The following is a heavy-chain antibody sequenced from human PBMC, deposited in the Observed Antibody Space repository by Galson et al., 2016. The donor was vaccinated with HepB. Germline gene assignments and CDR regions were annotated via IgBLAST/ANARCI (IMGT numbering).Heavy chain of an antibody. D-gene: IGHD3-3*01. V-gene: IGHV5-51*01. CDR3: ARKLPDSWAWFDP. J-gene: IGHJ5*02. CDR1: GYSFTTYW. Sequence: QSGAEVKKPGESLKISCKGFGYSFTTYWIAWVRQMPGKGLEWMGIIYPGDSDTRYSPSFQGQVTISADKSINTAYLQWSSLKASDTAMYHCARKLPDSWAWFDPWGQGTLVTVSS. CDR2: IYPGDSDT.